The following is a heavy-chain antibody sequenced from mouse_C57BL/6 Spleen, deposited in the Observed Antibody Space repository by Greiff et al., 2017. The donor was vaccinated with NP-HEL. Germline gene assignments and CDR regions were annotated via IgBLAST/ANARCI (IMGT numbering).Heavy chain of an antibody. J-gene: IGHJ2*01. CDR2: IYPGDGDT. D-gene: IGHD1-1*01. CDR1: GYAFSSSW. V-gene: IGHV1-82*01. CDR3: ARSGISSRDY. Sequence: VKLQQSGPELVKPGASVKISCKASGYAFSSSWMNWVKQRPGKGLEWIGRIYPGDGDTNYNGKFKGKATLTADKSSSTAYMQLSSLTSEDSAVYFCARSGISSRDYWGQGTTLTVSS.